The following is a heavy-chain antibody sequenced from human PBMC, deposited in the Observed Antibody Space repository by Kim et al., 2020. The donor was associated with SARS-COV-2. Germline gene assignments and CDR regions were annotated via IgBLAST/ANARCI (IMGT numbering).Heavy chain of an antibody. J-gene: IGHJ4*01. CDR1: GFTFSSYA. Sequence: GGSLRLSCVASGFTFSSYAMSWVRQAPGKGLEWVSVINDNGGNTYYAESVKGRFTVSRDNSKNTLFLQMNSLGAEDTAVSYCATGGIYGGHSAYFHYWGQGTLVPVSS. CDR2: INDNGGNT. D-gene: IGHD4-17*01. CDR3: ATGGIYGGHSAYFHY. V-gene: IGHV3-23*01.